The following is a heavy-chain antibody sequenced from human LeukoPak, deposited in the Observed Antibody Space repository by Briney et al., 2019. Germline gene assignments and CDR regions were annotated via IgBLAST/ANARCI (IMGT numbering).Heavy chain of an antibody. D-gene: IGHD1-1*01. J-gene: IGHJ4*02. CDR2: ISGSGGST. CDR3: AKDPNQLLTLDH. CDR1: GFTFSSYA. V-gene: IGHV3-23*01. Sequence: GGSLRLSCAASGFTFSSYAMSWVRQAPGKGLEWVSAISGSGGSTYYADSVKGRFTISRDNTWTTVFLQMTSLTPEDSGVYYCAKDPNQLLTLDHWGQGTLVTVSS.